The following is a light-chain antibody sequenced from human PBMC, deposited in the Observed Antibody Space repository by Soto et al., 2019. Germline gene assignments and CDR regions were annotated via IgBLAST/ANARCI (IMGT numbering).Light chain of an antibody. J-gene: IGKJ2*01. Sequence: EIVLTQSPATLSLSPGERATLSCRASQSVRSYLAWYQQKPGQAPRLLIYDASNRATGIPARFSGSGSGTDFTLTISSLEPEDFAVYYCQQRSNPMYTFGQGTKLEIK. CDR3: QQRSNPMYT. V-gene: IGKV3-11*01. CDR1: QSVRSY. CDR2: DAS.